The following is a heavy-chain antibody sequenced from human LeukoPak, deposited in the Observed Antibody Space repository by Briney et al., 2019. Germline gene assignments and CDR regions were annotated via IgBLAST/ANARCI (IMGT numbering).Heavy chain of an antibody. CDR1: GGTFSSYA. CDR3: ARDLRDQAAGPLLHSDY. CDR2: IIPILGIA. Sequence: SVKVSCKASGGTFSSYAISWVRQAPGQGLEWMGRIIPILGIANYAQKFQGRVTITADKSTSTAYMELSSLRSEDTAVYYCARDLRDQAAGPLLHSDYWGQGTLVTVSS. D-gene: IGHD6-13*01. J-gene: IGHJ4*02. V-gene: IGHV1-69*04.